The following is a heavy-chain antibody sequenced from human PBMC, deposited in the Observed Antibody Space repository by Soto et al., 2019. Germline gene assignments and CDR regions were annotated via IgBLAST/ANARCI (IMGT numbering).Heavy chain of an antibody. CDR1: GYTFTSYG. V-gene: IGHV1-18*01. CDR2: ISAYNGKA. CDR3: ATDGPVGATHLFDY. D-gene: IGHD1-26*01. Sequence: ASVKGSCKASGYTFTSYGISWLLQAPGQGLEWMGWISAYNGKANYAQKLQGRVTMTTDTSTNTAYMELSSLRSEDTAVYYCATDGPVGATHLFDYWGQGTLVTVSS. J-gene: IGHJ4*02.